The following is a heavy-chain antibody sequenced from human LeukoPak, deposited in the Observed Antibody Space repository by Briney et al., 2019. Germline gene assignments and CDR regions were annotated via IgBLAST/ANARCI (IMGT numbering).Heavy chain of an antibody. CDR1: GGSISNNNYY. J-gene: IGHJ4*02. D-gene: IGHD6-19*01. CDR2: IYYSGST. Sequence: SETLSLTCTVSGGSISNNNYYWGWVRQPPGTGLEWIGYIYYSGSTNYNPSLKSRVTISADTSKNQFSLKLSSVTAADTAVYYCARATYSSGWTFDYWGQGTLVTVSS. V-gene: IGHV4-61*05. CDR3: ARATYSSGWTFDY.